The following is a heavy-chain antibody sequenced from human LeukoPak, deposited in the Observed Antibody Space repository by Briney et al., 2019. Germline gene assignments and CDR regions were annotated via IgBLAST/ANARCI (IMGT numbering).Heavy chain of an antibody. D-gene: IGHD3-3*01. J-gene: IGHJ4*02. CDR3: ARAPRGIFEPSFDY. Sequence: ASVKVSCKASGYTFTSYGISWVRQAPGQGLEWMGWISAYNGNTNYAQKLQGRVTMTTDTSTSTAYMELRSLRSDDTAVYYCARAPRGIFEPSFDYWGQGTLVTVSS. CDR1: GYTFTSYG. CDR2: ISAYNGNT. V-gene: IGHV1-18*01.